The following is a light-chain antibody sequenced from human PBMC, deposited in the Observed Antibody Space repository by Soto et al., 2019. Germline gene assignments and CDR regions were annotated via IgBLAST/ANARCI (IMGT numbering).Light chain of an antibody. CDR3: TSYATGGTHV. J-gene: IGLJ1*01. V-gene: IGLV2-14*01. CDR1: NSDIGGYNI. CDR2: DVS. Sequence: QSALTQPASVSGSPGQSITLSCTGTNSDIGGYNIVSWYQQHPGKAPKLMIYDVSIRPSGVSDRFSGSKSANTASLTISGLQPEDEADYYCTSYATGGTHVFGTGTKLTV.